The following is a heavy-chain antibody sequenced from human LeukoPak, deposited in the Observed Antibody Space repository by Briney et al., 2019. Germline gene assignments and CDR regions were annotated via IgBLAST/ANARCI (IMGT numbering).Heavy chain of an antibody. CDR3: ARVRSSSWYCDY. D-gene: IGHD6-13*01. CDR1: GGSFSGYY. J-gene: IGHJ4*02. CDR2: IKHSGST. V-gene: IGHV4-34*01. Sequence: SETLSLTCAVYGGSFSGYYWSWIRQPPGKGLEWIGEIKHSGSTNYNPSLKSRVTISGDTSKNQVSLKLSSVTAADTAVYYCARVRSSSWYCDYWGQGTLVTVSS.